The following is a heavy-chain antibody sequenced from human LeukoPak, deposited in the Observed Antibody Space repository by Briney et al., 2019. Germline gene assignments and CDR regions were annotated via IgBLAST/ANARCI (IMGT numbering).Heavy chain of an antibody. CDR3: ARARKAFDAFDI. CDR1: GYSISSDSY. V-gene: IGHV4-38-2*02. J-gene: IGHJ3*02. CDR2: IYHSGGT. Sequence: SETLSLTCTVSGYSISSDSYWGWIRQPPGKGLEWIGSIYHSGGTYYNPSLNSRVTISVDTSKNQFSLKLSSVTAADTAVYYCARARKAFDAFDIWGQGTMVTVSS.